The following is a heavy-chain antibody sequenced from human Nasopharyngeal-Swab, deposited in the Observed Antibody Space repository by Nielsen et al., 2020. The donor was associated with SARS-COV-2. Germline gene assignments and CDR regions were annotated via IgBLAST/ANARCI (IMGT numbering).Heavy chain of an antibody. CDR3: ARDIGLWEQQLPDY. J-gene: IGHJ4*02. Sequence: WVRQAPGQGLERMGWINTANGDTRYSQKFQDRVTISTDTSAISTDTSATTAYMELSSLGSEDTAVYFRARDIGLWEQQLPDYWGQGTLVTVSS. CDR2: INTANGDT. D-gene: IGHD6-13*01. V-gene: IGHV1-3*04.